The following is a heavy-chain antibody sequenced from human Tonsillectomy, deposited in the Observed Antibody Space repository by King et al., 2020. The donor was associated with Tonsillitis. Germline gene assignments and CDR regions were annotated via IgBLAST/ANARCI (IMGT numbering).Heavy chain of an antibody. V-gene: IGHV3-49*04. Sequence: VQLVESGGGLVQPGRSLRLSCTASGFTFGDHAMGWVRQAPGKGLEGVGFIRASVYGGITEYAASVKGRVSISRDDSKSIAYLQMNSLKTEDTAVFYCARGGGGDPFDIWGQGTMVTVSS. J-gene: IGHJ3*02. CDR2: IRASVYGGIT. D-gene: IGHD3-16*01. CDR1: GFTFGDHA. CDR3: ARGGGGDPFDI.